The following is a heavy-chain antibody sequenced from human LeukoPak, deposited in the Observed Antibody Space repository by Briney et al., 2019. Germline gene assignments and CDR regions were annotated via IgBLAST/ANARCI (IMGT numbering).Heavy chain of an antibody. V-gene: IGHV3-21*04. D-gene: IGHD3-16*02. CDR2: ISRTSNYI. J-gene: IGHJ4*02. CDR3: ARGRGGRWYFDY. Sequence: GGSLRLSCAASGFTFSNYNMNWVRQTPGKGLEWVSSISRTSNYIYYADSVKGRFTISRDNAKNSLFLQMNSLRAEDTAVYYCARGRGGRWYFDYWDQGTLVTVSS. CDR1: GFTFSNYN.